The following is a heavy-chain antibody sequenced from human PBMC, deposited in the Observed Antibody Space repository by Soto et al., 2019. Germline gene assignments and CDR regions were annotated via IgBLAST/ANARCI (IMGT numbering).Heavy chain of an antibody. CDR3: AREYRSGWFRFDY. CDR1: GGSISSADEY. V-gene: IGHV4-30-4*01. D-gene: IGHD6-13*01. CDR2: IYYGGST. J-gene: IGHJ4*02. Sequence: QVQLQELGPGLVKPSQTLSLTCTVSGGSISSADEYWSWIRQPPGKGLEWIGYIYYGGSTYYNPSLRSRLTISVDTSRDQFSLKLSSVTAADTAVYYCAREYRSGWFRFDYWGQGTLVTVSS.